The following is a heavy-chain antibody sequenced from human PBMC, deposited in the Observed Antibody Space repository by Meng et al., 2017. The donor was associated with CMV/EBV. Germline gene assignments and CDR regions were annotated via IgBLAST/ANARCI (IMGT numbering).Heavy chain of an antibody. CDR2: IIPILGIA. CDR3: VTDRTYYDFWSGYPLGY. Sequence: SVQVSCKASVGTLSSYPICWVRQAPGQGLAWMGRIIPILGIANYAQKFQGRVTITADKSTITAYMELRSLRSDDAAVYYCVTDRTYYDFWSGYPLGYWGQGTLVTVSS. V-gene: IGHV1-69*10. J-gene: IGHJ4*02. CDR1: VGTLSSYP. D-gene: IGHD3-3*01.